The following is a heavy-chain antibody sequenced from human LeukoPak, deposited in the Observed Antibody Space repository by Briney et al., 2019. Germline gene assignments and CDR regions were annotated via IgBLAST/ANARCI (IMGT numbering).Heavy chain of an antibody. Sequence: PGRSLRLSCAASGFTFSSYAMHWVRQAPGKGLEWVAVISYDGSNKYYADSVKGRFTISGDNSKNTLYLQMNSLRAEDTAVYYCARDLGPYGDYGDYFDYWGQGTLVTVSS. D-gene: IGHD4-17*01. CDR3: ARDLGPYGDYGDYFDY. J-gene: IGHJ4*02. V-gene: IGHV3-30*04. CDR1: GFTFSSYA. CDR2: ISYDGSNK.